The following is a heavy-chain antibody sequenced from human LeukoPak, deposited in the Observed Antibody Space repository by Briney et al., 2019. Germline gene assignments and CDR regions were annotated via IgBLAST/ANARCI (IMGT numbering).Heavy chain of an antibody. J-gene: IGHJ6*03. CDR1: GGSFSGYY. CDR2: INHSGST. Sequence: LSETLSLTCAVYGGSFSGYYWSWIRQPPGKGLEWIGEINHSGSTNYNPSLKSRVTISVDTSKNQFSLKLSSVTAADTAVYYCARDSPVGYSYGFPGKNFYYYYMDVWGKGTTVTVSS. D-gene: IGHD5-18*01. V-gene: IGHV4-34*01. CDR3: ARDSPVGYSYGFPGKNFYYYYMDV.